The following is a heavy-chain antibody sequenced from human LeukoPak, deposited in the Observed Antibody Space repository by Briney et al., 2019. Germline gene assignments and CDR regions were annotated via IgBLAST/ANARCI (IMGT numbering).Heavy chain of an antibody. CDR1: GYSFTSYW. CDR2: IYPGDSDT. CDR3: ARSYCSGGSCYDY. V-gene: IGHV5-51*01. Sequence: GESLKISCRGSGYSFTSYWIGWVRQMPGKGLEWMGIIYPGDSDTRYSPSFQGQVTISADKSISTAYLQWSSLKASDTAIYYCARSYCSGGSCYDYWGQGTLVTVSS. J-gene: IGHJ4*02. D-gene: IGHD2-15*01.